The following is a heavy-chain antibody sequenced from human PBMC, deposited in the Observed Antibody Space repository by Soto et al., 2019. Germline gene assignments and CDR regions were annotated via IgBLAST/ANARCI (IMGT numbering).Heavy chain of an antibody. CDR2: IYSGGST. J-gene: IGHJ4*02. CDR3: ARSGSWYSFFDY. CDR1: GFTVSSNY. V-gene: IGHV3-66*01. D-gene: IGHD2-15*01. Sequence: EVQLVESGGGLVQPGGSLRLSCAASGFTVSSNYMSWVRQAPGKGLEWVSVIYSGGSTYYADSVKGRFTISRDNSKNTLYLQRNSLRAEDTAVYFCARSGSWYSFFDYWGQGTLVTVSS.